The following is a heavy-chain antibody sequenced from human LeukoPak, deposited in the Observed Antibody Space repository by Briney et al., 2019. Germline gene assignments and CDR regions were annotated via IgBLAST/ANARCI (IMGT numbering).Heavy chain of an antibody. Sequence: GGSLRLSCSVSGFTFSTYVMHWVRQAPGKGLEYVSAISSNGDNTYYADSVKGRFTISRDNSKNTLYLQMSSLRADDTAVYYCVRGAGYWGEGNLCTVSS. CDR3: VRGAGY. V-gene: IGHV3-64D*06. J-gene: IGHJ4*02. CDR2: ISSNGDNT. CDR1: GFTFSTYV.